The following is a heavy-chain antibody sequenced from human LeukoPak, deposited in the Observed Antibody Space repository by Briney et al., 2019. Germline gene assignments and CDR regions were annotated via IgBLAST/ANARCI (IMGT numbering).Heavy chain of an antibody. CDR3: ARDDYSNYFDS. V-gene: IGHV3-7*01. D-gene: IGHD4-4*01. CDR2: INQDGREK. J-gene: IGHJ4*02. Sequence: PGGSLRLSCAASGFTFSSYWMSWVRQAPGKGLEWVANINQDGREKYYVDSVKGRFTISRDNAKNSLYLQMNSLRAEDTAVYYCARDDYSNYFDSWGQGTLVTVSS. CDR1: GFTFSSYW.